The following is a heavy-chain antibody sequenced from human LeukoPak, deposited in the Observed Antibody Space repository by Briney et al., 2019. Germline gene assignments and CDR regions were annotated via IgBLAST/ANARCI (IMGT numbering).Heavy chain of an antibody. D-gene: IGHD4-17*01. CDR3: ARGAYGDK. J-gene: IGHJ4*02. CDR2: ISTQTGNT. Sequence: ASVKVSCEASGYTLTSYGINWMRQAPGQGLELMGWISTQTGNTNYAQKVQGRLTLTTDRSTNTAYMELRGLRSDDTAVYYCARGAYGDKWGQGTMVTVS. V-gene: IGHV1-18*01. CDR1: GYTLTSYG.